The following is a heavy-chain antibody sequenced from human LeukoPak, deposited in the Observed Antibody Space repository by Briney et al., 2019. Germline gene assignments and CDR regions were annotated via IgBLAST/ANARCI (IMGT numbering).Heavy chain of an antibody. CDR3: ARVKYSSSSPHFDY. Sequence: AGGSLRLSCAASGXTFSNYWMHWVRQAPGKGLEWVSYISSSGSTIYYADSVKGRFTISRDNAKNSLYLQMNSLRAEDTAVYYWARVKYSSSSPHFDYWGQGTLVTVSS. V-gene: IGHV3-48*04. J-gene: IGHJ4*02. CDR1: GXTFSNYW. D-gene: IGHD6-13*01. CDR2: ISSSGSTI.